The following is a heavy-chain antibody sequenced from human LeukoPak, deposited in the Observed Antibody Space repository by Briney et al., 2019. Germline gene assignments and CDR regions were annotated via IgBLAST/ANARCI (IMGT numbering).Heavy chain of an antibody. Sequence: PGGSLRLSCAASGFTVSSNYMSWVRQAPGKGLEWVSYISSSSSTIYYADSVKGRFTISRDNAKNSLYLQMNSLRAENTAVYYCARAPNRWLQYSFDYWGQGTLVTVSS. CDR3: ARAPNRWLQYSFDY. CDR1: GFTVSSNY. V-gene: IGHV3-48*04. J-gene: IGHJ4*02. D-gene: IGHD5-24*01. CDR2: ISSSSSTI.